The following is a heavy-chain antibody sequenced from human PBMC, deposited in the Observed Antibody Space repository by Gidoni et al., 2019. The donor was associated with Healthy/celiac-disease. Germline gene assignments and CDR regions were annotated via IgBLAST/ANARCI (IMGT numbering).Heavy chain of an antibody. D-gene: IGHD3-3*01. J-gene: IGHJ6*02. CDR2: INSDGSST. Sequence: EVQLVESGGGLVQPGGSLRLSCAASGFTCRRSWMHWVRQSPGKGLVCVSRINSDGSSTSYADSVQCRFTISRDNAKNTLYLQMNSLRADDTAVYYCAREGDFWSGAYGMDVWGQGTTVTVSS. CDR1: GFTCRRSW. CDR3: AREGDFWSGAYGMDV. V-gene: IGHV3-74*01.